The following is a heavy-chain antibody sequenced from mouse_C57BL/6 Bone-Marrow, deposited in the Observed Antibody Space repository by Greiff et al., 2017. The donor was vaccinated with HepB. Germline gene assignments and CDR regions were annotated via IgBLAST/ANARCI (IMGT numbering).Heavy chain of an antibody. J-gene: IGHJ1*03. CDR1: GFTFSSYA. CDR3: ARERDGSSFYWYFDV. D-gene: IGHD1-1*01. CDR2: ISDGGSYT. V-gene: IGHV5-4*01. Sequence: EVHLVESGGGLVKPGGSLKLSCAASGFTFSSYAMSWVRQTPEKRLEWVATISDGGSYTYYPDNVKGRFTISRDNAKNNLYLQMSHLKSEDTAMYYCARERDGSSFYWYFDVWGTGTTVTVSS.